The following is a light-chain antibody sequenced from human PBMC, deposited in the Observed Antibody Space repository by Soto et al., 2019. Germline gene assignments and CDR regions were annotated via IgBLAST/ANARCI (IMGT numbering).Light chain of an antibody. V-gene: IGLV2-11*01. CDR1: SSDVGSYNY. CDR2: DVS. CDR3: CSYSGSDSLL. J-gene: IGLJ2*01. Sequence: QSALTQPRSVSGYPGETVTISCSGTSSDVGSYNYVSWYQQYPGKAPKVMIYDVSERPSEVPVRFSGSKSGNTASLTISGLQAEDEAEYFCCSYSGSDSLLFGGGTKVTVL.